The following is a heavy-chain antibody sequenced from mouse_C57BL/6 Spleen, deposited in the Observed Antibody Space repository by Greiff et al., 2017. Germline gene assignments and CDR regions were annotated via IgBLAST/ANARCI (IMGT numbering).Heavy chain of an antibody. J-gene: IGHJ2*01. CDR3: TTEAVVGGY. CDR2: IDPENGDT. V-gene: IGHV14-4*01. D-gene: IGHD1-1*01. CDR1: GFNIKDDY. Sequence: VQLKESGAELVRPGASVKLSCTASGFNIKDDYMHWVKQRPEQGLEWIGWIDPENGDTEYASKFQGKATITADTSSNTAYLQLSSLTSEDTAVYYCTTEAVVGGYWGQGTTLTVSS.